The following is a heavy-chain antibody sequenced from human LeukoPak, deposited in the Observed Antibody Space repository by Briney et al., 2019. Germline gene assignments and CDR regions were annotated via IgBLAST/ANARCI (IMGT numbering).Heavy chain of an antibody. J-gene: IGHJ4*02. D-gene: IGHD3-22*01. V-gene: IGHV3-23*01. CDR2: ISGSGSNT. Sequence: TRGSLRLSCAASGFTFSSYAMTWVRQAPGKGLEWVSAISGSGSNTFGADSVKGRFTISRDNAKNSLYLQMNSLRPEDTAVYYCARYDTSDYYFDYWGQGTLVTVSS. CDR3: ARYDTSDYYFDY. CDR1: GFTFSSYA.